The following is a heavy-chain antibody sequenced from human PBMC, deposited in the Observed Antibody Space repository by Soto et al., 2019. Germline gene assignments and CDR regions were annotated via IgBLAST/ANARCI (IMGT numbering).Heavy chain of an antibody. CDR1: GYTFTSYG. D-gene: IGHD7-27*01. CDR2: INAYTGNT. V-gene: IGHV1-18*01. Sequence: QVQLVQSGAEVKKPGASVKVSCKASGYTFTSYGLSWVRQAPGQGLEWMGWINAYTGNTTYAQEFQGRVTMTTDTATNTAYLDPWTLIADDTAVYYSARSGVTGEGGIDVWGHGTTVTVSS. CDR3: ARSGVTGEGGIDV. J-gene: IGHJ6*02.